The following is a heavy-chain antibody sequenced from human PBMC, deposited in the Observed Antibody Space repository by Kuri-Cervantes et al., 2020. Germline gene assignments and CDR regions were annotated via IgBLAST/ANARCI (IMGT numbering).Heavy chain of an antibody. CDR2: INADDGNT. CDR1: GYNFSSYP. J-gene: IGHJ4*02. Sequence: ASVKVSCKASGYNFSSYPIHWVRQAPGQSLEWVGWINADDGNTKYSEKLQGRVTITRDTSANTAYMEVRSLISEDTAVYHCARPHYDILSTHFDSWGQGTLVTVSS. CDR3: ARPHYDILSTHFDS. D-gene: IGHD3-9*01. V-gene: IGHV1-3*01.